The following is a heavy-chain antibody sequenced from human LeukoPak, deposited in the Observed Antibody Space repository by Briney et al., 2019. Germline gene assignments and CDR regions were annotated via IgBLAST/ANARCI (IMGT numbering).Heavy chain of an antibody. Sequence: ASVKVSCKASGYTFTSYYMHWVRQAPGQGLEWMGIINPSGGSTSYAQKFQGRVTMTRDMSTSTVYMELSSLRSEDTAVYYCAREVDYYDSSGYDTNYFDYWGQGTLVTVSS. D-gene: IGHD3-22*01. CDR3: AREVDYYDSSGYDTNYFDY. CDR2: INPSGGST. CDR1: GYTFTSYY. J-gene: IGHJ4*02. V-gene: IGHV1-46*01.